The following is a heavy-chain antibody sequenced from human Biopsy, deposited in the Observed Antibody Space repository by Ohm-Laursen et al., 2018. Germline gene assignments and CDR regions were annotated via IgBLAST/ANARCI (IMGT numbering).Heavy chain of an antibody. J-gene: IGHJ5*02. CDR3: ARHPTGFWFDP. V-gene: IGHV4-39*01. Sequence: SETLSLTCTVSGGSIRSETNYWGWIRQPPGKGLEWIGSIFYGGITYYNPSLKSRVTISVDTSKNQFSLNLSSVTGADTAVYYCARHPTGFWFDPWGQGTLVTVSS. CDR2: IFYGGIT. CDR1: GGSIRSETNY.